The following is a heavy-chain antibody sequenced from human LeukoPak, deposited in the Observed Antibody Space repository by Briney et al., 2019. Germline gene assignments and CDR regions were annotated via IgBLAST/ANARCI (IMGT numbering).Heavy chain of an antibody. CDR3: ARSYCRGGSCYSGDAFDI. V-gene: IGHV4-59*01. CDR1: GGSISSYY. Sequence: SETLSLTCTVSGGSISSYYWSWIRQPPGKGLEWIGYIYYSGSTNYNPSLKGRVTISVDTSKNQFSLKLSSVTAADTAVYYCARSYCRGGSCYSGDAFDIWGQGTMVTVSS. D-gene: IGHD2-15*01. J-gene: IGHJ3*02. CDR2: IYYSGST.